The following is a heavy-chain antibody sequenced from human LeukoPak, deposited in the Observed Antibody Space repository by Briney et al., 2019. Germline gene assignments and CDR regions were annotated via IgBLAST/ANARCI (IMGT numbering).Heavy chain of an antibody. D-gene: IGHD3-22*01. CDR3: ARSSYDSSLGIDDF. CDR1: GYTFTDYY. J-gene: IGHJ4*02. V-gene: IGHV1-2*02. CDR2: INPYSGDT. Sequence: ASVKVSCKASGYTFTDYYMHWVRQAPGPGLEWMGWINPYSGDTNYAQKFQGRVTMTRDTSISTAYMELSRLRSDDTAVYYCARSSYDSSLGIDDFWGQGTLVTVSS.